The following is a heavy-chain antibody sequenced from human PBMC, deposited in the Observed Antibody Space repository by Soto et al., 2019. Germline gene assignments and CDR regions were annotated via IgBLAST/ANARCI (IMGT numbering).Heavy chain of an antibody. V-gene: IGHV4-59*01. J-gene: IGHJ2*01. D-gene: IGHD6-19*01. Sequence: QVQLQESGPGLVKPSETLSLTCTVSGGSISSYYWSWIRQPPGKGLEWIGYIYYSGSTNYKPSLKRRVTISVDTSKNQFSLRLSSVTAADTAVYYCARVSAGYWYFDLWSRGTLVTVSS. CDR3: ARVSAGYWYFDL. CDR2: IYYSGST. CDR1: GGSISSYY.